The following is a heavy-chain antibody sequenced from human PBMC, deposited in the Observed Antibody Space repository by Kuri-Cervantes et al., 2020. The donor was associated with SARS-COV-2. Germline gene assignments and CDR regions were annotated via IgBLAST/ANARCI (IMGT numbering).Heavy chain of an antibody. V-gene: IGHV1-2*04. J-gene: IGHJ3*02. Sequence: ASVKVSCKASGYTFTGYYMHWVRQAPGQGLEWMGWINPNSGGTNYAQKFQGWVTMTRDTSISTAYMELSRLRSDDTAVYYCARVPHSGWGESALDIWGQGTMVTVSS. CDR3: ARVPHSGWGESALDI. CDR2: INPNSGGT. CDR1: GYTFTGYY. D-gene: IGHD3-16*01.